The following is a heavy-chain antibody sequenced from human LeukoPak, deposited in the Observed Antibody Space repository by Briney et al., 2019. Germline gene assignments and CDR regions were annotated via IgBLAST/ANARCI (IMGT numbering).Heavy chain of an antibody. D-gene: IGHD6-25*01. V-gene: IGHV1-18*01. CDR2: ISAYNGNT. CDR3: ARDHSIAAAGTNWFDP. J-gene: IGHJ5*02. Sequence: GASVKVSCKASGYTFTSYGISWVRQAPGQGLEWMGWISAYNGNTNYAQKLQGRVTMTTDTSTSTAYMELRSLRSDDTAVYYCARDHSIAAAGTNWFDPWGQGTLVTVSS. CDR1: GYTFTSYG.